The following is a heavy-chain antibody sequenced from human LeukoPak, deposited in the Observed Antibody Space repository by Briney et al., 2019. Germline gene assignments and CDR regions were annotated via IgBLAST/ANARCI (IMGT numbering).Heavy chain of an antibody. Sequence: ASVKVSCKASGYTFTSYDINWVRQATGQGLEWMGWMNPNSGNTGYAQKFQGRVTMTRNTSISTAYMELSSLRSEDTAVYYCARAPSQAVTYYDFWSGYSSQKRYAFDIWGQGTMVTVSS. V-gene: IGHV1-8*01. CDR1: GYTFTSYD. D-gene: IGHD3-3*01. J-gene: IGHJ3*02. CDR3: ARAPSQAVTYYDFWSGYSSQKRYAFDI. CDR2: MNPNSGNT.